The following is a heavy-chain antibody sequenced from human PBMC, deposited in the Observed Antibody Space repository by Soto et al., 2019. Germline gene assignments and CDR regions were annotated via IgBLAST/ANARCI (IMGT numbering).Heavy chain of an antibody. Sequence: PSETLSLTCTVSGGSISSSSYYWGWIRQPPGKGLEWIGSIYYSGSTYYNPSLKSRVTISVDTSKNQFSLKLSSVTAADTAVYYCASWDIVVVPAAPFDYWGQGTLVTVSS. D-gene: IGHD2-2*01. J-gene: IGHJ4*02. CDR2: IYYSGST. CDR3: ASWDIVVVPAAPFDY. CDR1: GGSISSSSYY. V-gene: IGHV4-39*01.